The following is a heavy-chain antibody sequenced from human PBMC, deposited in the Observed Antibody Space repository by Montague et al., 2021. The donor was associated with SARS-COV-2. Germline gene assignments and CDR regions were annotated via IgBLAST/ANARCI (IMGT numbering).Heavy chain of an antibody. CDR1: GDSVSSKSAA. V-gene: IGHV6-1*01. CDR2: TYYRSQWYE. J-gene: IGHJ6*02. Sequence: CAISGDSVSSKSAAWNWIRQSPSRGLEWLGRTYYRSQWYEDYAVSVKGRITIKPDTSKNQFSLHLESVSPDDTALYYCARGAYHDLYYYHGMDVWGRGTTVSVSS. D-gene: IGHD2-2*01. CDR3: ARGAYHDLYYYHGMDV.